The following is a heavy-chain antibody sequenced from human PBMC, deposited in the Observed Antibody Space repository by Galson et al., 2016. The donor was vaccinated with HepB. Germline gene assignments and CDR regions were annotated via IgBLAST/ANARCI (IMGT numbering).Heavy chain of an antibody. V-gene: IGHV3-23*01. J-gene: IGHJ4*02. Sequence: SLRLSCAASEFTFSKYAMSWVRQAPGKGLEWVSTISGSGGTTDYADSVKGRFTISRDNSKNTLYLQMNSLRAEDTAVYYCARGYPLFVYWGQGTLVTVSS. CDR1: EFTFSKYA. D-gene: IGHD2-2*01. CDR2: ISGSGGTT. CDR3: ARGYPLFVY.